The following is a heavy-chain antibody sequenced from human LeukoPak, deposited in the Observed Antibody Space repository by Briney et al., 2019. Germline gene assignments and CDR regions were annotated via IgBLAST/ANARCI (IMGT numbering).Heavy chain of an antibody. CDR1: GGTFSSYA. J-gene: IGHJ6*03. D-gene: IGHD3-22*01. CDR2: IIPIFGTA. CDR3: ARSETDDSSGYYYYYMDV. V-gene: IGHV1-69*05. Sequence: SSVKVSCKASGGTFSSYAITWVRQAPGQGLERMGGIIPIFGTANYAQKFQGRVTITTDEPTSTAYMELSSLRSEDTAVYYCARSETDDSSGYYYYYMDVWGKGTTVAVSS.